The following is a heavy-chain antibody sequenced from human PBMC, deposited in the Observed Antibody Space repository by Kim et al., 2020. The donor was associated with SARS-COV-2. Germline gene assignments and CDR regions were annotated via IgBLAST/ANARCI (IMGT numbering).Heavy chain of an antibody. CDR2: SDGRT. D-gene: IGHD2-21*02. J-gene: IGHJ4*02. Sequence: SDGRTSYIDSVKGRFTISRDNSKNTMYLQMNNLRAEDTALYFCARGVTYWGQGTLVTVSP. CDR3: ARGVTY. V-gene: IGHV3-23*01.